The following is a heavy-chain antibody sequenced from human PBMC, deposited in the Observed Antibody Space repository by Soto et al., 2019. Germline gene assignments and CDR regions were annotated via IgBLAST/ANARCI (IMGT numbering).Heavy chain of an antibody. J-gene: IGHJ4*02. CDR3: ARHFGYDLDY. D-gene: IGHD5-12*01. CDR1: GGSISSYC. Sequence: SETLSLTCTVSGGSISSYCWGWIRQPPGKGLEWIGSIYYSGSTYYNPSLKSRVTISVDTSKNQFSLKLSSVTAADTAVYYCARHFGYDLDYWGQGTLVTVSS. CDR2: IYYSGST. V-gene: IGHV4-39*01.